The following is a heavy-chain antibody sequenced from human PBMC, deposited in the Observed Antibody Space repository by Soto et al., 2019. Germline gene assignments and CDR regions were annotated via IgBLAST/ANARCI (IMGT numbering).Heavy chain of an antibody. V-gene: IGHV1-18*04. Sequence: ASVKVSCKASGYTFSRYGISWVRQAPGQGLEWMGWSSDDNGKIEYAQKIQGRVTMTTDTSTSTAYMELRSLRSDDTAVYYCARWMSAIHSDWFDPWGQGALVTVSS. CDR1: GYTFSRYG. J-gene: IGHJ5*02. CDR3: ARWMSAIHSDWFDP. D-gene: IGHD2-2*03. CDR2: SSDDNGKI.